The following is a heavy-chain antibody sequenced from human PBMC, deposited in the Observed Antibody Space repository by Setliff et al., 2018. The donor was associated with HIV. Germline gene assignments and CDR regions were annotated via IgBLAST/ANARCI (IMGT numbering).Heavy chain of an antibody. J-gene: IGHJ4*02. CDR2: SNHSGST. CDR3: AQYSSGFDY. D-gene: IGHD5-12*01. V-gene: IGHV4-34*01. CDR1: GGSFSGYY. Sequence: KASETLSLTCAVYGGSFSGYYWGWIRQPPGKGLEWIGESNHSGSTNYNPSLKSRVTISVDTSKNQFSLKLSSVTAADTAVYYCAQYSSGFDYWGQGTLVTVSS.